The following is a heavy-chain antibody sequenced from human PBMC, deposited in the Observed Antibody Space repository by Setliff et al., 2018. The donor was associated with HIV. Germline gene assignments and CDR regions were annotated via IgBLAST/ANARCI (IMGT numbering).Heavy chain of an antibody. J-gene: IGHJ4*02. Sequence: SEPPSLTCAVSVGSISSTNWWTWSRQPPGKAFEWIGYIYSTGSTNYNPSIQSRVTLSVDTSKNQFSLTLTSVTAADTAVYYCARQHTSWRHFDYWGQGTLVTVSS. D-gene: IGHD2-15*01. V-gene: IGHV4-61*01. CDR1: VGSISSTNW. CDR3: ARQHTSWRHFDY. CDR2: IYSTGST.